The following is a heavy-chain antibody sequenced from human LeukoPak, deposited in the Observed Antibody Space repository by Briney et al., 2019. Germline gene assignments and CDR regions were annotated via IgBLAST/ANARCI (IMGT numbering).Heavy chain of an antibody. CDR3: AKDRESYLYYLDY. CDR2: ISGSGGST. Sequence: PGASLRLSCAASGFTFSSSAMSWVRQAPGKGLEWVSGISGSGGSTYYADSVKGRFTISRDNPKNTLYLQMNSLRAEDTAVYYCAKDRESYLYYLDYWGRGTLVTASS. CDR1: GFTFSSSA. J-gene: IGHJ4*02. V-gene: IGHV3-23*01. D-gene: IGHD1-26*01.